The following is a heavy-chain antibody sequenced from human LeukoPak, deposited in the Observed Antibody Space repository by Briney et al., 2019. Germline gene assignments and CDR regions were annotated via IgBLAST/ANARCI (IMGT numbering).Heavy chain of an antibody. CDR3: AKEGYSRGYYSYYYMDV. J-gene: IGHJ6*03. V-gene: IGHV3-64*01. CDR1: GFTFSSYA. Sequence: GGSLRLSCAASGFTFSSYAMHWVRQAPGKGLEYVSAISSNGGSTYYANSVKGRFTISRDNSKNTLYLQMGSLRAEDMAVYYCAKEGYSRGYYSYYYMDVWGKGTTVTVSS. CDR2: ISSNGGST. D-gene: IGHD6-13*01.